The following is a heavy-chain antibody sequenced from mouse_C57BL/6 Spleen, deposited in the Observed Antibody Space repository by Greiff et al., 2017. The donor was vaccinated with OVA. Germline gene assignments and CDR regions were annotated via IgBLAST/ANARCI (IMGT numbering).Heavy chain of an antibody. V-gene: IGHV1-63*01. CDR1: GYTFTNYW. Sequence: VQLQQSGAELVRPGTSVKMSCKASGYTFTNYWIGWAKQRPGHGLEWIGDIYPGGGYTNYNEKFKGKATLTADKSSSTAYMQFSSLTSEDSAIYYCAREGDVFPLTYWGQGTLVTVSA. CDR3: AREGDVFPLTY. CDR2: IYPGGGYT. J-gene: IGHJ3*01.